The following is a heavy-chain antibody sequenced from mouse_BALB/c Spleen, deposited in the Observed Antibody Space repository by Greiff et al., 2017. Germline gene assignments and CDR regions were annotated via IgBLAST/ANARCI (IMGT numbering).Heavy chain of an antibody. CDR3: AREGSSGYPPYRY. CDR1: GYTFTDYN. Sequence: EVQLQQSGPELVKPGASVKIPCKASGYTFTDYNMDWVKQSHGKSLEWIGDINPNNGGTNYNQKFKGKATLTVDKSSSTAYMELRSLTSEDTAVYYCAREGSSGYPPYRYWGQGTSVTVSS. J-gene: IGHJ4*01. CDR2: INPNNGGT. V-gene: IGHV1-18*01. D-gene: IGHD3-1*01.